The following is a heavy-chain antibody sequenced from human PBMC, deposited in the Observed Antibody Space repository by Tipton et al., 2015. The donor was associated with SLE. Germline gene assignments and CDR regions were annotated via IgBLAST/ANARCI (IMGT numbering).Heavy chain of an antibody. Sequence: TLSLTCTVSGGSISSYYWSWIRQPPGKGLEWIGDIYYSGSTNYNPSLKSRVTISVDTSKNQFSLQLSSVTAADTAVYYCARLWDTAMYYWGQGTLVTVSS. V-gene: IGHV4-59*08. CDR2: IYYSGST. CDR1: GGSISSYY. J-gene: IGHJ4*02. CDR3: ARLWDTAMYY. D-gene: IGHD5-18*01.